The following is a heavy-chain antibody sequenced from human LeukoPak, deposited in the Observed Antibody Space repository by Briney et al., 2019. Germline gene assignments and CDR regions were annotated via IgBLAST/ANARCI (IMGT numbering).Heavy chain of an antibody. CDR3: ARGARTYYYDSSGYYPFDY. J-gene: IGHJ4*02. CDR1: GGTFSSYA. Sequence: SVKVSCKASGGTFSSYAICWVRQAPGQGLEWMGGIIPIFGTANYAQKFQGRVTITAGESTSTAHMELSGLRSQATAVYYGARGARTYYYDSSGYYPFDYWGQGTLVTVSS. CDR2: IIPIFGTA. V-gene: IGHV1-69*01. D-gene: IGHD3-22*01.